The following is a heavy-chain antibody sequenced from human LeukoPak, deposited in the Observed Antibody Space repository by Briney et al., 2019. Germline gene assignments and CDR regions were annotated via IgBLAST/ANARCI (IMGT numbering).Heavy chain of an antibody. V-gene: IGHV3-23*01. CDR1: GFTFSSYA. D-gene: IGHD3-3*01. Sequence: GGSLRLSCAASGFTFSSYAMSWVRQAPGKGLEWVSAISGSGGSTYYADSVKGRFTISRDNSKNTLYLQMNSLRAGDTAVYYCARDVLRFLEWLLAPFDYWGQGTLVTVSS. J-gene: IGHJ4*02. CDR3: ARDVLRFLEWLLAPFDY. CDR2: ISGSGGST.